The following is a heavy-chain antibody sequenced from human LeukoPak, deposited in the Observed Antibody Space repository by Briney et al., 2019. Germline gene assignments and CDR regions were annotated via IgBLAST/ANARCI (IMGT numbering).Heavy chain of an antibody. CDR1: GGSTSSYY. Sequence: PSETLSLTCTVSGGSTSSYYWSWIRQPPGKGLEWIGYIYYSGSTNYNPSLKSRVTISVDTSKNQFSLKLSSVTAADTAVYYCARVNVIAAAGPHFDYWGQGTLVTVSS. CDR3: ARVNVIAAAGPHFDY. CDR2: IYYSGST. J-gene: IGHJ4*02. D-gene: IGHD6-13*01. V-gene: IGHV4-59*01.